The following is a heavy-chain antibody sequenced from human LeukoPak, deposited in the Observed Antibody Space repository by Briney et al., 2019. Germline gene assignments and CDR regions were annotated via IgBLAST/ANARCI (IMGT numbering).Heavy chain of an antibody. CDR2: ISSSGSTI. CDR1: GFTFSDYY. J-gene: IGHJ5*02. D-gene: IGHD6-13*01. Sequence: GGSLRLSCAASGFTFSDYYMSWIRQAPGKGLEWVSYISSSGSTIYYADSVKGRFTISRDNAKNSLYLQMNSLGAEDTAVYYCARDSAAADPFNWFDPWGQGTLVTVSS. V-gene: IGHV3-11*01. CDR3: ARDSAAADPFNWFDP.